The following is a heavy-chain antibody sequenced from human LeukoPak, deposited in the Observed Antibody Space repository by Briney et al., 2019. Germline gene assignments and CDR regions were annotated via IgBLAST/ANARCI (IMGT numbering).Heavy chain of an antibody. V-gene: IGHV3-48*03. D-gene: IGHD6-13*01. Sequence: GGSLRLSCAASGFTFSSYEMNWVRQAPGKGLEWVSYISSSGSTIYYADSVKGRFTISRDNAKHSLYLQRNSLRAEDTAVYYCARGYSSSLYYYYGMDVWGKGTTVTVSS. CDR2: ISSSGSTI. CDR3: ARGYSSSLYYYYGMDV. J-gene: IGHJ6*04. CDR1: GFTFSSYE.